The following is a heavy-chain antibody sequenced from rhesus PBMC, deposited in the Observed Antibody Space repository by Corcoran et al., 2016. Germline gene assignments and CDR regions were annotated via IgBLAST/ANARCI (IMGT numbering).Heavy chain of an antibody. CDR3: ASGGWGDYYDVYFEF. V-gene: IGHV3-201*01. CDR1: VFTFDDYA. J-gene: IGHJ1*01. Sequence: EVQLVESGGGVVQPGGSLRLSCAASVFTFDDYAMHWVRQAPGMGPEWVSGIVCRCGSTYHADSVKGQFTSSRANAKNSLYLQMGSRRAEDTALYYCASGGWGDYYDVYFEFWGQGALVTVSS. D-gene: IGHD3-34*01. CDR2: IVCRCGST.